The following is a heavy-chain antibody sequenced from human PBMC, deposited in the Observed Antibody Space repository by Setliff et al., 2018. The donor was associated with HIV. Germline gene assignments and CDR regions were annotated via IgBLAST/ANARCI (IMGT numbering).Heavy chain of an antibody. CDR1: GGSIMTGDW. J-gene: IGHJ4*02. CDR2: INHSGST. V-gene: IGHV4-4*02. D-gene: IGHD1-26*01. CDR3: ARGPRFDPRVKWELLHGPYFDY. Sequence: PSETLSLTCAVSGGSIMTGDWWSWVRQSPGKGLEWIGEINHSGSTNYNPSLKSRVTISVGKSKNQFSLKLSSVTAADTAVYYCARGPRFDPRVKWELLHGPYFDYWGQETLVTVSS.